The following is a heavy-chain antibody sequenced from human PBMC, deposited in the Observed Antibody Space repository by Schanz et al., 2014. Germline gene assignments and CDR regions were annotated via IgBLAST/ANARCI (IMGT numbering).Heavy chain of an antibody. CDR3: ASYDNSGPYYLNH. Sequence: EVQLVESGGGLIQSGGSLRLSCVGSGFTFSASAIHWVRQASGKGLEWVGRVRTKDNHYATSYGASVSGRFTISRDDSKNTAYLQMNSLRTGDTAMYYCASYDNSGPYYLNHWGRGTLVTVSS. CDR1: GFTFSASA. V-gene: IGHV3-73*01. J-gene: IGHJ5*02. D-gene: IGHD4-4*01. CDR2: VRTKDNHYAT.